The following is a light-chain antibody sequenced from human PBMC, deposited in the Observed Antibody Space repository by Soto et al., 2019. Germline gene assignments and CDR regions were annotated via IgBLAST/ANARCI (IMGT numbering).Light chain of an antibody. V-gene: IGLV3-21*02. CDR3: QVWDSRRDHVV. CDR1: SFGTIT. CDR2: VDT. J-gene: IGLJ3*02. Sequence: SYELNQPPSVSVAPGQTARITCGTSSFGTITVHWYQQRPGQAPVVVVDVDTGRPSGIPERFSGSKSGNTATLTISRVEAGDEADYYCQVWDSRRDHVVFGGGTKLTVL.